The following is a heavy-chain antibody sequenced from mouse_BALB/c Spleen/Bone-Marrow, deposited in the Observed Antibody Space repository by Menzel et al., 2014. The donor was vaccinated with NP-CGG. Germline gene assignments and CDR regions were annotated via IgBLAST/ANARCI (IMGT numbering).Heavy chain of an antibody. V-gene: IGHV1S56*01. J-gene: IGHJ4*01. Sequence: VQLQQSGPELVKPGASVRISCKASGYTFTSYYIHWVKQRPGQGLEWIGWIYPGNVNTKYNEKFKGKATLTADKSSSTAYMQLSSLTSEDSAVYFCARFYYDSSYAMDYWGQGTSVTVSS. CDR1: GYTFTSYY. D-gene: IGHD1-1*01. CDR3: ARFYYDSSYAMDY. CDR2: IYPGNVNT.